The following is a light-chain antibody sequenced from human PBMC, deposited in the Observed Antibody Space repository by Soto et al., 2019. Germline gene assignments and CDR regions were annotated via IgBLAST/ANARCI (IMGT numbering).Light chain of an antibody. CDR3: QQGNSFPFT. CDR2: AAS. Sequence: IRMTQSPSSLSASTGDRVTITCRASQGISSYLAWYQQKPGRAPKLLIYAASSLQSGVSSRFSGSGSGTDFTLTISSLQPEDFATYYCQQGNSFPFTFGPGTKVDIK. J-gene: IGKJ3*01. V-gene: IGKV1D-12*01. CDR1: QGISSY.